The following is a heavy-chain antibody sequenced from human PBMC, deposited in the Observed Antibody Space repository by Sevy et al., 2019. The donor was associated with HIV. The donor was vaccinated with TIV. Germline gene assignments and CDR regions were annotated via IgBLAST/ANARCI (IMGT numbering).Heavy chain of an antibody. J-gene: IGHJ3*02. Sequence: GGSLRLSFAASGFSFVTYAMSWVRRPPGKGLEWVSDRSGSGGSTYYADSVKGRFTISRDNSKNTLYLQMNSLRAEDTAVYYCAKDVYDSSGYYPMGAFDIWGQGTMVTVSS. V-gene: IGHV3-23*01. D-gene: IGHD3-22*01. CDR1: GFSFVTYA. CDR2: RSGSGGST. CDR3: AKDVYDSSGYYPMGAFDI.